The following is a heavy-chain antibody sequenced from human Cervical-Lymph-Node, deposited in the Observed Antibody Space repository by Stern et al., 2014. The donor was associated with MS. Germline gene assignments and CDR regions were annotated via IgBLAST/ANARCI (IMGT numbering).Heavy chain of an antibody. V-gene: IGHV3-48*01. J-gene: IGHJ4*02. Sequence: EVQLVESGGGLVQPGGSLRVSCEISGFTVSDYTMNWVRQAPGKGLEWLAYISPSGSSLSYADSVKARFTVSRDIDNNSLYLQMHSLSAEDTATYYCARGPRTFHYFDFWGQGTLVTVSS. CDR3: ARGPRTFHYFDF. CDR2: ISPSGSSL. D-gene: IGHD1-14*01. CDR1: GFTVSDYT.